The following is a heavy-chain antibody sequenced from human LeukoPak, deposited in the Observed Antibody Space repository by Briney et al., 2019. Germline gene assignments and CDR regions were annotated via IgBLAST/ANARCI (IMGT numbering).Heavy chain of an antibody. CDR2: ISPGDSDT. Sequence: GESSKISCKASGYKRTNYWNRWGGQMAGKGMEWIRIISPGDSDTRYSPSFQGQVTISADKSICTAYLQWSSLKASDTAMYYCARRGDSYGRFDYWGQGILVTVSS. V-gene: IGHV5-51*01. J-gene: IGHJ4*02. D-gene: IGHD5-18*01. CDR3: ARRGDSYGRFDY. CDR1: GYKRTNYW.